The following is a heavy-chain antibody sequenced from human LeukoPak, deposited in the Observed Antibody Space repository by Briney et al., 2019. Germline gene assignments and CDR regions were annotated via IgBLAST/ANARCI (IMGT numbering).Heavy chain of an antibody. Sequence: SETLSLTCTVSGDSISSGDYYWNWIRQPAGKRLEWIGRISTSGTPNYNPSFRGRLTISIDTSKSQFSLNLRSVTAAETGIYYCARGPYWGQGTLVTVSS. J-gene: IGHJ4*02. CDR1: GDSISSGDYY. CDR3: ARGPY. V-gene: IGHV4-61*02. CDR2: ISTSGTP.